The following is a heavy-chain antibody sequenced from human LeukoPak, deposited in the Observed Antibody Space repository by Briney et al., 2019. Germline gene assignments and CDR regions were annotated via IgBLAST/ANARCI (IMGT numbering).Heavy chain of an antibody. Sequence: PSETLSLTCTVSGGSISSGDYYWSWIRQPPGKGLEWIGYIYYSGSTYYNPSLKSRVTISVDTSKNQFSLKLSSVTAADTAVYYCARGKYYYGSGSYKIDALDIWGQGTMVTVSS. D-gene: IGHD3-10*01. V-gene: IGHV4-30-4*01. CDR2: IYYSGST. J-gene: IGHJ3*02. CDR3: ARGKYYYGSGSYKIDALDI. CDR1: GGSISSGDYY.